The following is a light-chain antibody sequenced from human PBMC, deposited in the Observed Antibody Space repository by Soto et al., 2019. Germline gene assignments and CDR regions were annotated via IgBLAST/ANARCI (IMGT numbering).Light chain of an antibody. CDR1: QSVSSY. CDR2: DAS. Sequence: EIVLPQSPATLSLSPGARAPLSGRASQSVSSYLAWYQQKPGQAPRLLIYDASNRATGIPARFSGSGSGTDFTLTISSLEPEEFAVYYCQQRSNWQITVGKGTRLEIK. CDR3: QQRSNWQIT. V-gene: IGKV3-11*01. J-gene: IGKJ5*01.